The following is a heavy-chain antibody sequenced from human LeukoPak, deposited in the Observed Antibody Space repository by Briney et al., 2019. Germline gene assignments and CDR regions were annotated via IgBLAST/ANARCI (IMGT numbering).Heavy chain of an antibody. Sequence: ASVKVSCKASGFTLTGYYMHWVRQAPGQGLEWMGWINPNSGGTNYAQKFQGRVTMIRDTSITTAYMELTSLRSDDTAVYYCARDLFYSVSGTYYNVGRVFNYWGQGTLVTVSS. V-gene: IGHV1-2*02. J-gene: IGHJ4*02. CDR1: GFTLTGYY. CDR2: INPNSGGT. CDR3: ARDLFYSVSGTYYNVGRVFNY. D-gene: IGHD3-10*01.